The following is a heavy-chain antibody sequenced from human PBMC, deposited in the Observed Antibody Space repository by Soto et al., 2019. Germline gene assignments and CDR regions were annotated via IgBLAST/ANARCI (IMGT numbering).Heavy chain of an antibody. D-gene: IGHD3-22*01. CDR1: GFTFSDYA. V-gene: IGHV3-23*01. CDR2: ISGNSVNA. J-gene: IGHJ5*02. Sequence: EVQLLDSGGGLVQPGGSLRLSCVASGFTFSDYAISWVRQGPGKGLECVSSISGNSVNAYYADSVKGRFTVSRDNSKNTLFLQMHSLRAEDTAVYFCARTIRPYYYDRSGYSKGWFDPWGQGTLVTVSS. CDR3: ARTIRPYYYDRSGYSKGWFDP.